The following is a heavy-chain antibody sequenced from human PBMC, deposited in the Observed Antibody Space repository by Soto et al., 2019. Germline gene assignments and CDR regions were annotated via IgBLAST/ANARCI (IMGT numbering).Heavy chain of an antibody. CDR1: GYTFTSYY. CDR3: ARGGYYGSGSYNGAFDI. CDR2: INPSGGST. D-gene: IGHD3-10*01. V-gene: IGHV1-46*01. Sequence: ASVKVSCKASGYTFTSYYMHWVRQAPGQGLEWMGIINPSGGSTSYAQKFQGRVTMTRDTSTSTVYMELSSLRSEDTAVYYCARGGYYGSGSYNGAFDIWGQGTMVTVSS. J-gene: IGHJ3*02.